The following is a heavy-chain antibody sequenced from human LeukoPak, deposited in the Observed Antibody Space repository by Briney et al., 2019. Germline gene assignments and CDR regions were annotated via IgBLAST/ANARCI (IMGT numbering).Heavy chain of an antibody. D-gene: IGHD2-2*01. CDR1: GFTFSSYA. CDR2: ISSNGGST. J-gene: IGHJ4*02. CDR3: AKGHCSSTSCYEDY. V-gene: IGHV3-64D*09. Sequence: GGSLRLSCSASGFTFSSYAMHWVRQAPGKGLEYVSAISSNGGSTYYADSVKGRFTISRDNSKNTLYLQMSSLRAEETAVYYCAKGHCSSTSCYEDYWGQGTLVTVSS.